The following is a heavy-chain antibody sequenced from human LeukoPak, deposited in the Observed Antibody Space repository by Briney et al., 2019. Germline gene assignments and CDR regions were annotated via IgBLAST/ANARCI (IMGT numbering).Heavy chain of an antibody. CDR3: ARDAVTMVRGVRHYYFDY. CDR2: IYSGGST. CDR1: GFTVSSNY. Sequence: PGGSLRLSCAASGFTVSSNYMSWVRQAPGKGLEWVSVIYSGGSTYYADSVKGRFTISRDNSKNTLYLQMNSLRAEDTAVYYCARDAVTMVRGVRHYYFDYWGQGTLVTVSS. J-gene: IGHJ4*02. V-gene: IGHV3-53*01. D-gene: IGHD3-10*01.